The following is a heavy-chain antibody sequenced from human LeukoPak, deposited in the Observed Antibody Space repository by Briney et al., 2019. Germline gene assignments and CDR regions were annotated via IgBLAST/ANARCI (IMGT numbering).Heavy chain of an antibody. D-gene: IGHD4-17*01. Sequence: PSETLSLTCTVSGGPISSGGYYWSWIRQPPGKGLEWIGYIYYSGSTYYDPSLKSRVSISVDTSKNQLSLKLTSVTAADTAVYYCARGTRVTTLYWGQGTLVTVSS. J-gene: IGHJ4*02. CDR1: GGPISSGGYY. CDR3: ARGTRVTTLY. CDR2: IYYSGST. V-gene: IGHV4-61*08.